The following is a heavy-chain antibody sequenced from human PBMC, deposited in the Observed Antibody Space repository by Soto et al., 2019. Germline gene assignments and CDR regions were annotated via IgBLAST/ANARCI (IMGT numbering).Heavy chain of an antibody. CDR1: GGSISSSRSY. D-gene: IGHD3-16*02. CDR2: IFYSGST. V-gene: IGHV4-39*01. Sequence: SETLSLTCNVAGGSISSSRSYWAWIRQPPGKGLEWIANIFYSGSTYYNPSLANRVTVSVDTSKNQFSLKLSSVTAAETTVQKFPGQQTTPDIVLLLAPGGQGTLVTVSS. CDR3: PGQQTTPDIVLLLAP. J-gene: IGHJ5*02.